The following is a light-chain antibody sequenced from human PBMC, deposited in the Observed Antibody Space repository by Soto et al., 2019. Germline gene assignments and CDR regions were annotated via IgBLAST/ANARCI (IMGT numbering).Light chain of an antibody. Sequence: DIVMTQSPDSLSVSLGERATINCKSSQNVLYSSNNKNYFAWYQQKAGQPPKLLIYWASTRESGVPDRFSGSGYGTDFTLTISSLQAEDVSVYYCQQYYSTPHTFGGWTKLEI. V-gene: IGKV4-1*01. CDR2: WAS. CDR3: QQYYSTPHT. CDR1: QNVLYSSNNKNY. J-gene: IGKJ4*01.